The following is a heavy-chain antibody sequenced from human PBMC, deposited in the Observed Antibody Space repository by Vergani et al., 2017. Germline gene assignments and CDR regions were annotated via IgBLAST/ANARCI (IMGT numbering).Heavy chain of an antibody. D-gene: IGHD1-1*01. CDR2: IYPADSDT. Sequence: EVELVQSGPEMRKPGESLKISCKGSEYSFGNYLIGWVRQMPGKGLEWMGIIYPADSDTRYSPSFPGQVTISADKSISTAFLHWDSLKASDTALYYCARHTTYTDSWGQGTLVTVSS. V-gene: IGHV5-51*01. CDR3: ARHTTYTDS. J-gene: IGHJ4*02. CDR1: EYSFGNYL.